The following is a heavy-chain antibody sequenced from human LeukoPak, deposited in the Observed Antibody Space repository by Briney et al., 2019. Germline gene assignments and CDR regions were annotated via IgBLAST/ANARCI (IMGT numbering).Heavy chain of an antibody. CDR2: ITRSNYI. V-gene: IGHV3-21*06. CDR1: GFTFSSYS. CDR3: AGYAISGRRDAFDI. J-gene: IGHJ3*02. D-gene: IGHD2-15*01. Sequence: PGGSLRLSCAASGFTFSSYSMNWVRQAPGKGLEWVSSITRSNYIYYADSVKGRFTISRDNAKNSLYLQMNSLRAEVTAVYYCAGYAISGRRDAFDIWGQGTMVTVSS.